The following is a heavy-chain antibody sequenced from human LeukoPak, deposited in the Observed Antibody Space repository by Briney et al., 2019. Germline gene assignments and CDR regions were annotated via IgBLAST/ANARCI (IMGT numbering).Heavy chain of an antibody. Sequence: PSETLSLTCTVSGGSISSGGYYWSWIRQHPGKGLEWIGYIYYSGSTYYNPSLKSRVTISVDTSKNQFSLKLSSVTAADTAVHYWARGEDTARPNYWGQGPLVTVSS. J-gene: IGHJ4*02. CDR3: ARGEDTARPNY. CDR1: GGSISSGGYY. D-gene: IGHD5-18*01. CDR2: IYYSGST. V-gene: IGHV4-31*03.